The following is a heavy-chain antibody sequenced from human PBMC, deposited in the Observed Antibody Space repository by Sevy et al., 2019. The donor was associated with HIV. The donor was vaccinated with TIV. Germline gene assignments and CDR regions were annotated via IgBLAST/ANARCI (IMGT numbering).Heavy chain of an antibody. CDR2: ISYDGSNK. V-gene: IGHV3-30*04. CDR3: ARDPSPYYYYGMDV. Sequence: GGSLRLSCAASGFTFSSYAMHWVRQAPGKGLEWVAVISYDGSNKYYADSVKGRFTISRDNSKNTLYLQMNSLRAEDTAVYYCARDPSPYYYYGMDVWGQRTTVTVSS. J-gene: IGHJ6*02. CDR1: GFTFSSYA.